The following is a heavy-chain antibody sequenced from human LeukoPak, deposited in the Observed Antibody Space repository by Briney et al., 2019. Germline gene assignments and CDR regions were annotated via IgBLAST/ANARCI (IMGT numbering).Heavy chain of an antibody. J-gene: IGHJ4*02. CDR2: IIGSGDTT. CDR1: GFPFSSYA. CDR3: TALAVVGPAATSDQ. Sequence: RGGSLRLSCAASGFPFSSYAMRWVRQAPGKGLEWVQAIIGSGDTTCYADSVKGRFTSSIDNSKSTRYLQMDSLKAGDTAGYYCTALAVVGPAATSDQWGQGTLVTVSS. V-gene: IGHV3-23*01. D-gene: IGHD2-2*01.